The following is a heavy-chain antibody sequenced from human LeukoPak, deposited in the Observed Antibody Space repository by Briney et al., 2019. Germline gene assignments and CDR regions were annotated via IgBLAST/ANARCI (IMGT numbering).Heavy chain of an antibody. D-gene: IGHD3-3*01. CDR3: ARETTIFGVSRRGIPGWFDP. J-gene: IGHJ5*02. CDR1: GGSISSYY. V-gene: IGHV4-59*12. CDR2: IYYSGST. Sequence: SETLSLTCTVSGGSISSYYWSWIRQPPGKGLEWIGFIYYSGSTYYNPSLKSRVTISVDRSKNQFSLKLSSVTAADTAVYYCARETTIFGVSRRGIPGWFDPWGQGTLVTVSS.